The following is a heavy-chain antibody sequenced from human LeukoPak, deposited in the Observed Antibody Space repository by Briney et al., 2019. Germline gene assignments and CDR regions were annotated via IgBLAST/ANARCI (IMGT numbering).Heavy chain of an antibody. CDR1: GGSVSSGTYS. CDR2: VYCNGNT. V-gene: IGHV4-61*01. Sequence: SETLSLTCTVSGGSVSSGTYSWAWIRRPPGKGLDWIGNVYCNGNTDYNPSLKSRVTISVDTSKNLFSLRLTSVTAADTAVYYCARVRDAIDIWGQGKMVTVSS. J-gene: IGHJ3*02. CDR3: ARVRDAIDI.